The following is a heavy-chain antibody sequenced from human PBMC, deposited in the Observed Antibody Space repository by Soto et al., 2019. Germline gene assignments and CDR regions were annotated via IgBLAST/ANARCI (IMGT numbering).Heavy chain of an antibody. J-gene: IGHJ2*01. V-gene: IGHV3-74*01. CDR3: ARDLEYYDFWSGYYTNWYFDL. CDR2: INSDGSST. Sequence: EVQLVESGGGLVQPGGSLRLSCAASGFTFSSYWMHWVRQAPGKGLVWVSRINSDGSSTSYADSVKGRFTISRDNAKNTLYLQMNSLRAEDTAVYYCARDLEYYDFWSGYYTNWYFDLWGRGTLVTVSS. CDR1: GFTFSSYW. D-gene: IGHD3-3*01.